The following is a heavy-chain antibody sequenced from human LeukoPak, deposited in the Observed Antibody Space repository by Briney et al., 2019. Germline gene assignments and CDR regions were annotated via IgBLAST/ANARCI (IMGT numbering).Heavy chain of an antibody. J-gene: IGHJ5*02. D-gene: IGHD6-13*01. CDR1: GYTFTGYY. Sequence: ASVKVSCKASGYTFTGYYMHWVRQAPGQGLEWMGWINPNSGGTNYAQKFQGRVTMTRDTSISTAYMELSRLRSDDTAVYYCARDRGIAAAGHPTRGWFDPWGQGTLVTVSS. CDR2: INPNSGGT. CDR3: ARDRGIAAAGHPTRGWFDP. V-gene: IGHV1-2*02.